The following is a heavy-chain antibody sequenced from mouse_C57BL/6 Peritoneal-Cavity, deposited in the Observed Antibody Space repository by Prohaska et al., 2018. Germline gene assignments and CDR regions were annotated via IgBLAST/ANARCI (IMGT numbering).Heavy chain of an antibody. CDR3: TRGADYEGGYYAMDS. V-gene: IGHV1-19*01. Sequence: KPGASVKMSCKASGYTFTDYYMNWVKQSHGKSLEWIGVINPYNGGTSYNQKFKGKATLTVDKSSSTAYLVLNSVSFEDSAVYECTRGADYEGGYYAMDSWGQGTSVTVSS. J-gene: IGHJ4*01. CDR2: INPYNGGT. CDR1: GYTFTDYY. D-gene: IGHD2-4*01.